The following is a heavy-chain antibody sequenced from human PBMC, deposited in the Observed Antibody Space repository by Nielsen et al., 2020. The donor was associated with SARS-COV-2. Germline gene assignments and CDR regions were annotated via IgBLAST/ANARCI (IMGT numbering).Heavy chain of an antibody. J-gene: IGHJ4*02. CDR3: ARVLYYGDFSFDY. CDR2: ISSSGSTI. CDR1: GFPFSDYY. D-gene: IGHD4-17*01. V-gene: IGHV3-11*01. Sequence: GGSLRLSCAASGFPFSDYYMSGIRQAPGKGLEWVSYISSSGSTIYYADSVKGRFTISRDNAKNSLYLQMNSLRAEDTAVYYCARVLYYGDFSFDYWGQGTRVTVSS.